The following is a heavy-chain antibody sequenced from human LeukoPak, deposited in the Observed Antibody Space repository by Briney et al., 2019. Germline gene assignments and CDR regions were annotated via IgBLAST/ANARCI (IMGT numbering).Heavy chain of an antibody. J-gene: IGHJ4*02. Sequence: SETLSLTCAVYGGSFSGYYWSWIRQPPGKGLEWIGEINHSGSTNYNPSLKSRVTISVDTSKNQFSLKLSSVTAADTAVYYCARDFPSSGYCNGGSCYPFDYWGQGTLVTVSS. V-gene: IGHV4-34*01. CDR1: GGSFSGYY. D-gene: IGHD2-15*01. CDR2: INHSGST. CDR3: ARDFPSSGYCNGGSCYPFDY.